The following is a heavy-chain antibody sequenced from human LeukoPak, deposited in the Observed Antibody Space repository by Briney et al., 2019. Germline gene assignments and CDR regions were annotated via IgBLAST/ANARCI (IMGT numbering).Heavy chain of an antibody. CDR2: INQDRSET. D-gene: IGHD5-18*01. J-gene: IGHJ4*02. Sequence: GGSLRLSCAASGVIFSNYWMTWVRQAPGKGLEWVAHINQDRSETYYVDSVKGRFTIARDNAKNSLYLQMNSLRAEDTAVYYCARDPSRGYNYGYGDYWGQGTLVIVS. CDR1: GVIFSNYW. V-gene: IGHV3-7*01. CDR3: ARDPSRGYNYGYGDY.